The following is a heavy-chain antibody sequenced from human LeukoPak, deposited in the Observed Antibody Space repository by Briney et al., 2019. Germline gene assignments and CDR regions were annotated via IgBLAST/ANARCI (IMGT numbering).Heavy chain of an antibody. V-gene: IGHV4-61*02. CDR1: GGSISSGSHY. CDR3: ARAYSPVDYFDY. Sequence: SQTLSLTCTVSGGSISSGSHYWSWIRQPAGEGLEWIGRIDSSGSTNYNPSLKTRVTISVDTSKNQFSLKLNSVTAADTAVYYCARAYSPVDYFDYWGQGTLVTVSS. J-gene: IGHJ4*02. CDR2: IDSSGST. D-gene: IGHD6-13*01.